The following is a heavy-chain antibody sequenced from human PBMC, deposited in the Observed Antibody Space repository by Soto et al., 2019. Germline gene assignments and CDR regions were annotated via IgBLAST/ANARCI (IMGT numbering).Heavy chain of an antibody. CDR1: GFSFSDYA. CDR2: IAVRSSST. V-gene: IGHV3-23*01. J-gene: IGHJ4*02. CDR3: AKVTRDGGTFWRD. D-gene: IGHD3-3*01. Sequence: EVQLLESGGGLVQPGGSLRLSCVASGFSFSDYAMSWVRQAPGKGLEWVSGIAVRSSSTNYADPVRDRFTISRDDSTNTLYLQMNTLRAEDTATYFCAKVTRDGGTFWRDWGQGTLVTVSS.